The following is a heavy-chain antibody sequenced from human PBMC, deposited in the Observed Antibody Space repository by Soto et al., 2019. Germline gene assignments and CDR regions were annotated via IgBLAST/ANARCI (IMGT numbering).Heavy chain of an antibody. J-gene: IGHJ6*02. CDR1: GGSISSGGYY. D-gene: IGHD2-15*01. V-gene: IGHV4-31*03. CDR3: ARGAGVLLYYYYGMDV. CDR2: IYYSGST. Sequence: SETLSLTCTVSGGSISSGGYYWSWIRQHPGKGPEWIGYIYYSGSTYYNPSLKSRVTISVDTSKNQFSLKLSSVTAADTAVYYCARGAGVLLYYYYGMDVWGQGTTVTVSS.